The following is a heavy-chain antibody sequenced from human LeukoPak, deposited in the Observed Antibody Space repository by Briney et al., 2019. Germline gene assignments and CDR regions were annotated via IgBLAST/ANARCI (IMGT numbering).Heavy chain of an antibody. V-gene: IGHV3-21*01. CDR2: ISSGSSAI. CDR1: GFTFTTYS. D-gene: IGHD2-8*01. Sequence: GGSLRLSCEASGFTFTTYSMTWVRQAPGKGLEWVSIISSGSSAIFSADALKGRFTISRDDAKNLLYLDMNSLRAEDTAVYYCARDRGGTVMVYTRGKDYYYMDVWGKGPRVTVS. J-gene: IGHJ6*03. CDR3: ARDRGGTVMVYTRGKDYYYMDV.